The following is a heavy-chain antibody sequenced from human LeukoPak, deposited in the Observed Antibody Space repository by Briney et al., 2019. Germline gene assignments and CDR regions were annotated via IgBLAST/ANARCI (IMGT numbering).Heavy chain of an antibody. CDR2: IASKTDGGTT. CDR1: GFTFSGYW. V-gene: IGHV3-15*04. CDR3: TTGIRGD. J-gene: IGHJ4*02. Sequence: GGSLRLSCAASGFTFSGYWMNWVRQAPGKGLEWVGRIASKTDGGTTDYAAPVKGRFTISRDDSKNTLFLQMNSLKTEDTAVYYCTTGIRGDCGQGTLVTVSS.